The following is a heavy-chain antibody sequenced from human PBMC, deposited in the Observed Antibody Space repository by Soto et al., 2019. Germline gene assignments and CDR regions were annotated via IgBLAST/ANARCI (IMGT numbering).Heavy chain of an antibody. Sequence: QVQLQESGPGLVKPSQTLSLTCSVSGGSLRSDDDYWSWIRQPPGKGLEWIGYIHHSGNTYYNPSLENRITLSIDMSKKEFSLRLCVVTAADTAVYYCARWTNDIWGSHRQFFNSWGQGTLVTVSS. CDR3: ARWTNDIWGSHRQFFNS. V-gene: IGHV4-30-4*01. J-gene: IGHJ1*01. D-gene: IGHD3-16*02. CDR1: GGSLRSDDDY. CDR2: IHHSGNT.